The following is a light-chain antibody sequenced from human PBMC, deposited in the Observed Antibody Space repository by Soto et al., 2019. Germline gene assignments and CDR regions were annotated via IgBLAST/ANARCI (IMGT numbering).Light chain of an antibody. V-gene: IGKV3-11*01. CDR1: QSISSY. Sequence: EIVLTQSPATLSLSPGERATLSCRASQSISSYLAWYQQKPGQAPRLLMYDASTRATGIPARFSGSGSGTDFTLTISSLEPEDFAVYYCQQYGSSGTFGQGTKVDIK. CDR3: QQYGSSGT. CDR2: DAS. J-gene: IGKJ1*01.